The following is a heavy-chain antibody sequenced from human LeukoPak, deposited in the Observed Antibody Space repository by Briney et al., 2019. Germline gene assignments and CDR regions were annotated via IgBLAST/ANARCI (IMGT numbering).Heavy chain of an antibody. CDR3: ARFPGSAEYRHYYYMDV. Sequence: PSETLSLTCTVSGASISHYFWSWIRQPPGKGLESIGNIYYTGISNYNPSLKSRVTISVDTSKNQFSLKLSSVIAADTAVYYCARFPGSAEYRHYYYMDVWGKGTTVTVSS. V-gene: IGHV4-59*01. J-gene: IGHJ6*03. CDR1: GASISHYF. D-gene: IGHD2-15*01. CDR2: IYYTGIS.